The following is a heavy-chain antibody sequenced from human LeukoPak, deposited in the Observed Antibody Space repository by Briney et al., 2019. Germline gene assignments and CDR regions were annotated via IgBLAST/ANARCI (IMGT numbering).Heavy chain of an antibody. Sequence: NPGGSLRLSCAASGFTFSDYYMSWIRQAPGKGLEWVSYTSSSGSTIYYADSVKGRFTTSRDNAKNSLYLQMNSLRAEDTAVYYCARVFGIAAAHLDYWGQGTLVTVSS. CDR2: TSSSGSTI. CDR1: GFTFSDYY. CDR3: ARVFGIAAAHLDY. V-gene: IGHV3-11*04. D-gene: IGHD6-13*01. J-gene: IGHJ4*02.